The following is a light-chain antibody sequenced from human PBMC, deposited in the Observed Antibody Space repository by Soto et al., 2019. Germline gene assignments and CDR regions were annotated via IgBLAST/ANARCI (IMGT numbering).Light chain of an antibody. J-gene: IGKJ1*01. Sequence: EIVMTQAPATLSVSPLERATLSCRASLSVSSNLAWYQQKPGQAPRLLIYGTSTRATGIPARFSGSGSGTEFTLTISRLEPEDFAVYYCQQYGSSPRTFGQGTKVDIK. CDR1: LSVSSN. CDR3: QQYGSSPRT. CDR2: GTS. V-gene: IGKV3-15*01.